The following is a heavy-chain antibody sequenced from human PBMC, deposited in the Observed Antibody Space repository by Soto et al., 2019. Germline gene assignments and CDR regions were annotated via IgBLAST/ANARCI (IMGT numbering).Heavy chain of an antibody. CDR2: ISSSGSTI. CDR3: ARDPSSSYYFDY. V-gene: IGHV3-11*01. CDR1: GFTFSDYY. Sequence: TGGSLRLSCAASGFTFSDYYMSWIRQAPGKGLEWVSYISSSGSTIYYADSVKGRFTISRDNAKNSLYLQMNSLRAEDTAVYYCARDPSSSYYFDYWGQGTLVTVSS. J-gene: IGHJ4*02. D-gene: IGHD6-6*01.